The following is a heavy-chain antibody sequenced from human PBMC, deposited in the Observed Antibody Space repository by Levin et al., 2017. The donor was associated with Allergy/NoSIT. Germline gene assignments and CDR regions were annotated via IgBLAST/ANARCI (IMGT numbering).Heavy chain of an antibody. CDR2: IYYSGST. V-gene: IGHV4-61*01. CDR3: ARDTARGYYYYGMDV. Sequence: SETLSLTCTVSGGSVSSGSYYWSWIRQPPGKGLEWIGYIYYSGSTNYNPSLKSRVTISVDTSKNQFSLKLSSVTAADTAVYYCARDTARGYYYYGMDVWGQGTTVTVSS. CDR1: GGSVSSGSYY. J-gene: IGHJ6*02. D-gene: IGHD5-18*01.